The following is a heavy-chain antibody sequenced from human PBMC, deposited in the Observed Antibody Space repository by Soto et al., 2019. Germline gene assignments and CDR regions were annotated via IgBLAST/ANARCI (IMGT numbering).Heavy chain of an antibody. CDR2: ISFDGRNT. CDR1: GFTFSHYD. J-gene: IGHJ6*02. CDR3: AKPIVAAGYYGMDV. D-gene: IGHD6-13*01. Sequence: GGSLRLSCAASGFTFSHYDMHWVRQAPGKGLEWVAVISFDGRNTYYGDSVKGRFTISRDKSKNKLYLQMNSLRVEDTAVYYCAKPIVAAGYYGMDVWGQGTTVTVSS. V-gene: IGHV3-30*18.